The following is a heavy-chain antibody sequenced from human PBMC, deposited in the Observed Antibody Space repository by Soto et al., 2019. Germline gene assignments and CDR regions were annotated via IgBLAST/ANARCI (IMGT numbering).Heavy chain of an antibody. CDR1: GYSFTSYC. CDR3: AKLAVAGYYYYGMDV. D-gene: IGHD6-19*01. Sequence: GESLKISCKGSGYSFTSYCISWVRQMPGKGLEWMGRIDPSDSYTNYSPSFQGHVTISADKSISTAYLQWSSLKASDTAMYYCAKLAVAGYYYYGMDVWGQGTTVTASS. CDR2: IDPSDSYT. J-gene: IGHJ6*02. V-gene: IGHV5-10-1*01.